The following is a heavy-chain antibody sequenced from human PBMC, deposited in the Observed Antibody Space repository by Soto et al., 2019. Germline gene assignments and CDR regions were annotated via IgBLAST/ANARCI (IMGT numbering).Heavy chain of an antibody. CDR3: ARQAKIGDRSQFYFDS. Sequence: QVHLVESGGGVVQPGRSLRLSCAASGFTFSFYAMHWVRQAPGKGLEWVAVISYNGRNKHYVDSVKGRFTISRDNSQDTLYLQMDSLRPDDTAVYYCARQAKIGDRSQFYFDSWGQGTLVTVSS. D-gene: IGHD3-16*01. CDR2: ISYNGRNK. V-gene: IGHV3-30*04. J-gene: IGHJ4*02. CDR1: GFTFSFYA.